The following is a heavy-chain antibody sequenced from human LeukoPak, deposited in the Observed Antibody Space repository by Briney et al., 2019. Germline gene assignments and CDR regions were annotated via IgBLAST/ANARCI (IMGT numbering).Heavy chain of an antibody. Sequence: PSETLSLTCAVYGGSFSGYYWSWIRQPPGKGLECIEEINHSGSTNYNPSLKSRVTISVDTSKNQFSLKLSSVTAADTAVYYCAREARSPIAARPIDYWGQGTLVTVSS. CDR3: AREARSPIAARPIDY. CDR1: GGSFSGYY. CDR2: INHSGST. D-gene: IGHD6-6*01. J-gene: IGHJ4*02. V-gene: IGHV4-34*01.